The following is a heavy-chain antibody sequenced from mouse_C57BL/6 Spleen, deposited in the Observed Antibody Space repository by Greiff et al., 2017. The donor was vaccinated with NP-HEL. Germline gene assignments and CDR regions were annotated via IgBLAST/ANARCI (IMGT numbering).Heavy chain of an antibody. CDR2: INPSNGGT. CDR3: AYYGNY. D-gene: IGHD2-1*01. Sequence: VQLQQPGTELVKPGASGYTFTSYWMHWVKQRPGQGLEWIGNINPSNGGTNYNEKFKSKATLTVDKSSSTAYMQLSSLTSEDSAVYYCAYYGNYWGQGTTLTVSS. CDR1: GYTFTSYW. J-gene: IGHJ2*01. V-gene: IGHV1-53*01.